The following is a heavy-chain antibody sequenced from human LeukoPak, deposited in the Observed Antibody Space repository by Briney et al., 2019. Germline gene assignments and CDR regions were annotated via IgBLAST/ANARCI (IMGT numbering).Heavy chain of an antibody. CDR3: ARDATHYYDSSGYKDAYDV. J-gene: IGHJ3*01. CDR1: GFTFSSFW. Sequence: GGSLRLSCAASGFTFSSFWMSWVRQAPGKGLEWVANIKEDEGEKNYVDSLKGRFTVSRDNAKNSLYLQMSSLRAEDTAVYYCARDATHYYDSSGYKDAYDVWGQGTMVTVSS. CDR2: IKEDEGEK. V-gene: IGHV3-7*01. D-gene: IGHD3-22*01.